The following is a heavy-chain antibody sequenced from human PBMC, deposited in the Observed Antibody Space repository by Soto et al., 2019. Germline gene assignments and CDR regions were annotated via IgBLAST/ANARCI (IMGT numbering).Heavy chain of an antibody. J-gene: IGHJ5*02. Sequence: PSETLSLTCTVSGGSIGSSSYHWGWIRQPPGKGLEWIGSIYYSGSTYYNPSLKSRVTISVDTSKNQFSLKLSSVTAADTAVYYCARQVVAYCSGGSCDSPNRHWFDPWGQGTLVTVSS. CDR1: GGSIGSSSYH. V-gene: IGHV4-39*01. D-gene: IGHD2-15*01. CDR2: IYYSGST. CDR3: ARQVVAYCSGGSCDSPNRHWFDP.